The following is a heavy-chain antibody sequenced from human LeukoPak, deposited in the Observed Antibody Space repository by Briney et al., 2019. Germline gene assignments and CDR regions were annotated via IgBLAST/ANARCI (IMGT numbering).Heavy chain of an antibody. CDR1: GFTFSSYA. J-gene: IGHJ3*02. V-gene: IGHV3-23*01. D-gene: IGHD6-13*01. Sequence: GGSLRLSCAASGFTFSSYAMHWVRQAPGKGLEWISIISGSGDSTYYADSVKGRFTISRDNSKNTLYLQMNSLRAEDTAVYCCAKDSSSWPPDAFDIWGQGTMVTVSS. CDR2: ISGSGDST. CDR3: AKDSSSWPPDAFDI.